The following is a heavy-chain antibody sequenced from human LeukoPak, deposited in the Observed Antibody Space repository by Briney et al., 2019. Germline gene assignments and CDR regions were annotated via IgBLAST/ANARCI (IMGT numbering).Heavy chain of an antibody. CDR2: ISLSGHT. CDR1: GGSITTTNY. J-gene: IGHJ6*02. Sequence: SETLSLTCGVSGGSITTTNYWSWVRQPPGQGLEWIGEISLSGHTNYNPSLKSRVTISVDTSKNQFSLKLSSVTAADTAVYYCARRVLSTPAVAGTLRRPYYGMDVWGQGTTVTVSS. D-gene: IGHD6-19*01. V-gene: IGHV4-4*02. CDR3: ARRVLSTPAVAGTLRRPYYGMDV.